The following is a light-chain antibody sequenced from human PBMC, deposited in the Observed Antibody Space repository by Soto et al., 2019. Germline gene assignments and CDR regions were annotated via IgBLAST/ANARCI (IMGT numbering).Light chain of an antibody. Sequence: DIQMTQSPSSLSASVGDRVTITCRASQSISSYLNWYQQKPGKAPKLLIYAASSLQSVVPSRFSGSGSGTDFTLTISSLQPEDFATYYCQQSYSTPQTFGQGNKVEIK. CDR3: QQSYSTPQT. V-gene: IGKV1-39*01. J-gene: IGKJ1*01. CDR2: AAS. CDR1: QSISSY.